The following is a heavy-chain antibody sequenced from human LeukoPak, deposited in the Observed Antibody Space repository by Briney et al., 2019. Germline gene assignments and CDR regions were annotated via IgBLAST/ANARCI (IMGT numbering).Heavy chain of an antibody. CDR3: ARVAYYYDSSSYDDAFDI. CDR2: ISAYNGNT. Sequence: ASVKVSCKASGYTFTSYGISWVRQAPGQGLEWMGWISAYNGNTNYAQNLQGRVTMTTDTSTSTAYMELRSLRSDDTAVYYCARVAYYYDSSSYDDAFDIWGQGTMVTVSS. D-gene: IGHD3-22*01. CDR1: GYTFTSYG. V-gene: IGHV1-18*01. J-gene: IGHJ3*02.